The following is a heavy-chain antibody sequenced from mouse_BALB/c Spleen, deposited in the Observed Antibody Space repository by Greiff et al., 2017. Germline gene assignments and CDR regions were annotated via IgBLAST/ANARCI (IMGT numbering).Heavy chain of an antibody. J-gene: IGHJ2*01. CDR1: GYTFTDYN. Sequence: EVQLQQSGPELVKPGASVKISCKASGYTFTDYNMHWVKQSHGKSLEWIGYINPYNDGTKYNEKFKGKATLTSDKSSSTAYMELSSLTSEDSAVYYCARRSGGVFDYWGQGTTLTVSS. CDR3: ARRSGGVFDY. CDR2: INPYNDGT. V-gene: IGHV1S29*02. D-gene: IGHD3-1*01.